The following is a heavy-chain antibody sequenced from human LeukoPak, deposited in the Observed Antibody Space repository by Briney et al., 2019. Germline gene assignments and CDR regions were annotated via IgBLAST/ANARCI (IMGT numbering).Heavy chain of an antibody. CDR1: GFIFSSYW. J-gene: IGHJ4*02. V-gene: IGHV3-74*01. CDR2: INTDGSST. Sequence: GGSLRLSCAASGFIFSSYWMHWVRHAPGKGLVWVSRINTDGSSTSYADSVKGRFTISRDNAKNTLYLQMNSLRAEDTAVYYCAKSPSYRLGVVTEFDYWGQGTLVTVSS. CDR3: AKSPSYRLGVVTEFDY. D-gene: IGHD3-3*01.